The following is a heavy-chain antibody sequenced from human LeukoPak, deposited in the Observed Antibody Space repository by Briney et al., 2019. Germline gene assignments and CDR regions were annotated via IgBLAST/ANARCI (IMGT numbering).Heavy chain of an antibody. CDR3: AKEGGNIAARFLDY. Sequence: GGSLRLSCAASGFTVSGNYMSWVRQAPGKGLEWVSVIYSGGSTYYADSVKGRFTISRDNSKNTLYLQMNSLRAEDTAVYYCAKEGGNIAARFLDYWGQGTLVTVSS. J-gene: IGHJ4*02. V-gene: IGHV3-53*05. CDR2: IYSGGST. D-gene: IGHD6-6*01. CDR1: GFTVSGNY.